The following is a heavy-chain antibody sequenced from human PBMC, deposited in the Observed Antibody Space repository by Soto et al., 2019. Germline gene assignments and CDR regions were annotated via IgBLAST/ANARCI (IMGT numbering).Heavy chain of an antibody. CDR2: IYYSGST. Sequence: PSETLSLTCTVSGGSISSYYWSWIRQPPGKGLEWIGYIYYSGSTNYNPSLKSRVTISVDTYKNQFSLKLSSVTAADTAVYYCARVIQGDYSNYFDYGGQGTLVTVSS. D-gene: IGHD4-4*01. CDR3: ARVIQGDYSNYFDY. J-gene: IGHJ4*02. CDR1: GGSISSYY. V-gene: IGHV4-59*01.